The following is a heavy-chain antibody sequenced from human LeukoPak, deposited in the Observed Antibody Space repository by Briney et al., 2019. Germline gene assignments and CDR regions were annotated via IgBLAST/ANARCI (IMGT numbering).Heavy chain of an antibody. CDR1: AYSFSNNW. CDR2: IYPGDSDT. J-gene: IGHJ5*02. CDR3: GRTMSIGAARIRGFDR. V-gene: IGHV5-51*01. D-gene: IGHD6-13*01. Sequence: GESLKISCKGSAYSFSNNWIGWVRQVPGKGLEWMGIIYPGDSDTRYSPSFQGQVTISADKSNSTAYLQWSSLKAADTAMYYCGRTMSIGAARIRGFDRWGQGTLVTVSS.